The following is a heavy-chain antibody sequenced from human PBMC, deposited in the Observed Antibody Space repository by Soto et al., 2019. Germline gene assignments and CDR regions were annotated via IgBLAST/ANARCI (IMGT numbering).Heavy chain of an antibody. V-gene: IGHV4-59*01. Sequence: PSETLSLTCTVSGGSISSYYWSWIRQPPGKGLEWIGYIYYSGSTNYNPSLKSRVTISVDTSKNQFSLKLSSVTAADTAVYYCASPGALGYCSSTSCYPPMVYWGQGTLVTVS. CDR1: GGSISSYY. D-gene: IGHD2-2*01. CDR2: IYYSGST. CDR3: ASPGALGYCSSTSCYPPMVY. J-gene: IGHJ4*02.